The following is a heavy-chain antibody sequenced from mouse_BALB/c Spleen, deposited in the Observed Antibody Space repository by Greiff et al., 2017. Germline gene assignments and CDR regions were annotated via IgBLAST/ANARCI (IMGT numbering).Heavy chain of an antibody. CDR1: GYSITSDYA. Sequence: EVQLQESGPGLVKPSQSLSLTCTVTGYSITSDYAWNWIRQFPGNKLEWMGYISYSGSTSYNPSLKSRISITRDTSKNQFFLQLNSVTTEDTATYYCARWAPHYYGSSYGYFDVWGAGTTVTVSS. J-gene: IGHJ1*01. CDR3: ARWAPHYYGSSYGYFDV. V-gene: IGHV3-2*02. D-gene: IGHD1-1*01. CDR2: ISYSGST.